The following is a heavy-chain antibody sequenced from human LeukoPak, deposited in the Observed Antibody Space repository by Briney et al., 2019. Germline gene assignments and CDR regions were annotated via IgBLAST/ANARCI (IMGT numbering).Heavy chain of an antibody. J-gene: IGHJ3*02. CDR2: ILGNGGSP. D-gene: IGHD3-16*01. V-gene: IGHV3-64*01. CDR1: GFIFSSYP. Sequence: GGSLRLSCAASGFIFSSYPMHWARQAPGKGLEYVSSILGNGGSPQYANSVKGRFTISRDNSKNTLHLQMGSLRADDMAVYYCARDRVGGWAFDIWGQGTMVTVSS. CDR3: ARDRVGGWAFDI.